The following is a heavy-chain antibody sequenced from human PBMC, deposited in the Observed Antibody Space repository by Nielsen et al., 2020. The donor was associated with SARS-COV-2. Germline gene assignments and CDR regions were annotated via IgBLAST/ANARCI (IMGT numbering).Heavy chain of an antibody. CDR1: GYNFATYW. CDR2: VYPGDSDT. Sequence: GESLKISCQGSGYNFATYWIAWVRQMPGKGLEWMGVVYPGDSDTRYSPSFQGQVIISFDKSITTAYLQWNSPQASGSAMYYCARLQSSTGGGMDVWGQGTAVTVSS. J-gene: IGHJ6*02. D-gene: IGHD6-13*01. V-gene: IGHV5-51*01. CDR3: ARLQSSTGGGMDV.